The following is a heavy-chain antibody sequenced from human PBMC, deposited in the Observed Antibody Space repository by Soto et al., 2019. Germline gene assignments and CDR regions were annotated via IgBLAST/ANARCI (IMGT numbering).Heavy chain of an antibody. CDR3: ARGTDFDSSGYSPGGFDT. CDR1: GYTFISYT. D-gene: IGHD3-22*01. Sequence: ASVKVSCKASGYTFISYTMHWVRLAPGQRLEWMGWINDGHNKTKYSQKFQGRVTITGDTSASTAYMELSSLRSEDTAVYYCARGTDFDSSGYSPGGFDTWGQGTLVTVSS. V-gene: IGHV1-3*01. J-gene: IGHJ5*02. CDR2: INDGHNKT.